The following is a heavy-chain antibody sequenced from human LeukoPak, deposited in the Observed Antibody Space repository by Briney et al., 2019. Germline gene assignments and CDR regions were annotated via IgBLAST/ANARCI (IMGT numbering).Heavy chain of an antibody. CDR3: AKSEPYYYGSGSALDY. J-gene: IGHJ4*02. Sequence: GGSLRLSCAASGFTFSSYAMSWVRQAPGKGLEWVSAISGSGGSTYYADSVKGRFTISRDNSKNTLYLQMNSLRAEDTAVYYRAKSEPYYYGSGSALDYWGQGTLVTVSS. V-gene: IGHV3-23*01. D-gene: IGHD3-10*01. CDR2: ISGSGGST. CDR1: GFTFSSYA.